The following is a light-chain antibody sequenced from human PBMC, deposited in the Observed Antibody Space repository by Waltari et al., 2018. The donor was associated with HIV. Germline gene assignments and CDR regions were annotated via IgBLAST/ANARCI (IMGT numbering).Light chain of an antibody. CDR2: DVS. V-gene: IGLV2-18*02. CDR3: SSYTTTTAHV. Sequence: QSALTQPLAVSGSPGQSVTISCTGTNSDIGSYNRVCWYQQTPGPAPKLVIYDVSSRPSGVPDRFSGSKSGNTAALTISGLQAEDEGDYYCSSYTTTTAHVFGTGTKVTVL. J-gene: IGLJ1*01. CDR1: NSDIGSYNR.